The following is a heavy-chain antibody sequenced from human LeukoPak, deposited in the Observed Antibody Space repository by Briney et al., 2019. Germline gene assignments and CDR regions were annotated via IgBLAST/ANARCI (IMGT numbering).Heavy chain of an antibody. CDR3: ARRGMAARSTIGNFDI. CDR2: IFYTGST. Sequence: SETLSLTCTVSGDSISSSYWSWIRQPPGRGLEWIGYIFYTGSTNYNPSLKSRVTMSVDTSKNQFSLKLNSVTAADTAVYYCARRGMAARSTIGNFDIWGQGIMVTVSS. J-gene: IGHJ3*02. V-gene: IGHV4-59*08. D-gene: IGHD5/OR15-5a*01. CDR1: GDSISSSY.